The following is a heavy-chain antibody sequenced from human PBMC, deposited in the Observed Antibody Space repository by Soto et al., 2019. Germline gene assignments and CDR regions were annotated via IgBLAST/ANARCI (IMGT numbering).Heavy chain of an antibody. CDR2: VSYDGSNK. V-gene: IGHV3-30*03. D-gene: IGHD6-19*01. CDR3: ARSAWYTYNTIDS. Sequence: QVQLVESGGGVVQPGRSLRLSCAASGFTFSYYGMHWVRQAPGKGLEWVAVVSYDGSNKYYADSVKGRFTISRDTFKNTLYLQMNSLRAEDTAVYYCARSAWYTYNTIDSWGQGTLVAVSS. CDR1: GFTFSYYG. J-gene: IGHJ4*02.